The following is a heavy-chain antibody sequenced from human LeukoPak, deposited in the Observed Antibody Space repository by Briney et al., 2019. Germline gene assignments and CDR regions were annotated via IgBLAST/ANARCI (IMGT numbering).Heavy chain of an antibody. D-gene: IGHD5-24*01. Sequence: GGSLRLSCAASGFTFSTYSMNWVRQPPGKGLEWVSYISSSSSTIYYADSVKGRFTISRDNAKNSLYLQMNSLRDEDTAVFYCARGASRGFDCWGHGTLVTVSS. CDR1: GFTFSTYS. CDR3: ARGASRGFDC. CDR2: ISSSSSTI. V-gene: IGHV3-48*02. J-gene: IGHJ4*01.